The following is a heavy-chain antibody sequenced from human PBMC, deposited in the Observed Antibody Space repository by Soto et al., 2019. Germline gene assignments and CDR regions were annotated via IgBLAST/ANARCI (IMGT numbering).Heavy chain of an antibody. CDR3: ARDLHGHSSSWYGMVYYYYGMDV. Sequence: EVQLVESGGGLVKPGGSLRLSCAASGFTFSSYSMNWVRQAPGKGLEWVSSISSSSSYIYYADSVKGRFTISRDNAKNSLNLQMNSLRAEDTAVYYCARDLHGHSSSWYGMVYYYYGMDVWGQGTTVTVSS. CDR2: ISSSSSYI. V-gene: IGHV3-21*01. D-gene: IGHD6-13*01. CDR1: GFTFSSYS. J-gene: IGHJ6*02.